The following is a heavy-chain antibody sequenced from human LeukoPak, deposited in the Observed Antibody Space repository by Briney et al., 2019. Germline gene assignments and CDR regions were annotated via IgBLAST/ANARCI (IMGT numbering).Heavy chain of an antibody. CDR2: IYTSGST. J-gene: IGHJ4*02. CDR3: ARDLGQYYYDTTDYFSRDY. V-gene: IGHV4-4*07. CDR1: GGSISTHY. Sequence: SETLSLTCTVSGGSISTHYCNWVRQPAGKGLEWIGRIYTSGSTNYNPSLKSRVTMSVDTSKNQFSLKLSSVTAADTAVYYCARDLGQYYYDTTDYFSRDYWGQGTLVTVSS. D-gene: IGHD3-22*01.